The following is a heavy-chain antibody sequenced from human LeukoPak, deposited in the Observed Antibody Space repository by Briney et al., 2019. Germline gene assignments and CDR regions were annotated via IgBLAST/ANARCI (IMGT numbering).Heavy chain of an antibody. V-gene: IGHV3-21*01. CDR2: ISSSSSYI. Sequence: GGSLRLSCAASGFTFSSYSMNWVCQAPGKGLEWVSSISSSSSYIYYADSVKGRFTISRDNAKNSLYLQMNSLRAEDTAVYYCARAPIVVVTGYFDYWGQGTLVTVSS. J-gene: IGHJ4*02. CDR1: GFTFSSYS. CDR3: ARAPIVVVTGYFDY. D-gene: IGHD2-21*02.